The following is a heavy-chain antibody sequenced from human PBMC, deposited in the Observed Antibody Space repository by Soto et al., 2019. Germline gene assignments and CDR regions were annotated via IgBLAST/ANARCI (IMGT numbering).Heavy chain of an antibody. Sequence: TLSLTCTVSGGSISSGGYYWSWIRQHPGKGLEWIGYTYYSGSTYYNPSLKSRVTISVDTSKNQFSLKLSSVTAADTAVYYCARDRYSGYGFYYYYMDVWGKGTTVTVSS. J-gene: IGHJ6*03. D-gene: IGHD5-12*01. CDR3: ARDRYSGYGFYYYYMDV. CDR1: GGSISSGGYY. V-gene: IGHV4-31*03. CDR2: TYYSGST.